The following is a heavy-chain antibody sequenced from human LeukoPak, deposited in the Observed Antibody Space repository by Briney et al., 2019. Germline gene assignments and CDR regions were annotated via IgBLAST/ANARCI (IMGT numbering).Heavy chain of an antibody. Sequence: SETLSLTCAVSGGSISSSRDYWGWIRQPPGKGLEWIGSIYYSGSTYYNPSLKSRVTISVDTSKNQFSLKLSSVTAADTAVYYCARHVEIAVAGPIDYWGQGTLVTVSS. V-gene: IGHV4-39*01. CDR2: IYYSGST. CDR1: GGSISSSRDY. J-gene: IGHJ4*02. D-gene: IGHD6-19*01. CDR3: ARHVEIAVAGPIDY.